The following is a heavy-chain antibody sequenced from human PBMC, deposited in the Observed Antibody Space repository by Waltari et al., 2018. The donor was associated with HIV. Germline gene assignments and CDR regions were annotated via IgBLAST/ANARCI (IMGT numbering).Heavy chain of an antibody. Sequence: LLESGGNLVQPGGSLTLSWAASVFPFSSFAMTWVRQAPGKGLEWVSGISGSGGDTLFADSVKCRFTISRDASTVYLSMNRLTAEDTAVYYCAKVGLSGRWLLRRPFYFDYWGQGILVTVSS. CDR2: ISGSGGDT. V-gene: IGHV3-23*01. D-gene: IGHD3-10*01. J-gene: IGHJ4*02. CDR3: AKVGLSGRWLLRRPFYFDY. CDR1: VFPFSSFA.